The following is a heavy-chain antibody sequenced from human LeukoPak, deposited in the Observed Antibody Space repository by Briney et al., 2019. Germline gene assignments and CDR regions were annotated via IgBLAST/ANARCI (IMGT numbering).Heavy chain of an antibody. J-gene: IGHJ3*01. V-gene: IGHV1-69*01. CDR1: GGTFSSYI. CDR3: ARQGYTNNLGGYFGDKDDGFDL. Sequence: SVKVSCKAPGGTFSSYIITWVRQAPGQGLEWMGRIIPIFGTPDYAQKFQGRVTITADESTSTAYMELSRLRFEDTAVYYCARQGYTNNLGGYFGDKDDGFDLWGQGTMVTVSS. CDR2: IIPIFGTP. D-gene: IGHD3-9*01.